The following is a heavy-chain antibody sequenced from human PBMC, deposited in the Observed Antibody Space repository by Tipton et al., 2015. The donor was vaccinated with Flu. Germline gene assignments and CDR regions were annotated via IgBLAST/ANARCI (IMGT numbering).Heavy chain of an antibody. CDR3: AGEDELPFREY. Sequence: SLRLSCAASGFTFSSYGMHWVRQAPGKGLEWVAVISYDGSNKYYADSVKGRFTISRDNSKNTLYLQMNSLRAEDTAVYYCAGEDELPFREYWGQGTLVTVSS. CDR1: GFTFSSYG. CDR2: ISYDGSNK. V-gene: IGHV3-30*03. J-gene: IGHJ4*02. D-gene: IGHD3-10*01.